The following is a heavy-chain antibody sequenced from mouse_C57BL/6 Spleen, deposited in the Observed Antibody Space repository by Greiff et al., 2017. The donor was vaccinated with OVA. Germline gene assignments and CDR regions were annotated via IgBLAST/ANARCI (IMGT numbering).Heavy chain of an antibody. D-gene: IGHD2-10*01. CDR2: INPNNGGT. J-gene: IGHJ3*01. V-gene: IGHV1-26*01. CDR1: GYTFTDYY. CDR3: ASLLSY. Sequence: EVQLQQSGPELVKPGASVKISCKASGYTFTDYYMNWVKQSHGKSLEWIGDINPNNGGTSYNQKFKGKATLTVDKSSSTAYMELRSLTSEDSAVYYCASLLSYWGQGTLVTVSA.